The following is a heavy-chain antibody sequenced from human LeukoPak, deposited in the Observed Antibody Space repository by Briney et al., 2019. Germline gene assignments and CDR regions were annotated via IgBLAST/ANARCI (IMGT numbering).Heavy chain of an antibody. J-gene: IGHJ6*04. D-gene: IGHD3-10*01. Sequence: SVKVSCTASGGTFSSYAISWVRQAPGQGLEWMGGIIPIFGTANYAQKFQGRVTITADESTSTAYMELSSLRSEDTAVYYCARTAHYYGSGSYYNRGPQPYPMDVWGKGTTVTVSS. CDR2: IIPIFGTA. V-gene: IGHV1-69*13. CDR1: GGTFSSYA. CDR3: ARTAHYYGSGSYYNRGPQPYPMDV.